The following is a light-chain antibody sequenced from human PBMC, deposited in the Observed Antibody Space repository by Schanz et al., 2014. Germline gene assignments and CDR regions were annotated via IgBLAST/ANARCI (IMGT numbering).Light chain of an antibody. CDR1: SSNIGSNT. V-gene: IGLV1-44*01. CDR3: AAWDDTLNNWL. Sequence: QSVLTQPPSASGTPGQRVTISCSGSSSNIGSNTVNWYQQLPGTAPKLLIYSNNQRPSGVPDRFSGSKSGTSAYLAISGLQSEDEADYYCAAWDDTLNNWLFGGGTKLTVL. CDR2: SNN. J-gene: IGLJ3*02.